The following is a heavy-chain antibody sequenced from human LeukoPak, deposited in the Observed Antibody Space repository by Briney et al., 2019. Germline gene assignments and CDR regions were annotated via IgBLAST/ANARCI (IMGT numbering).Heavy chain of an antibody. V-gene: IGHV4-38-2*01. J-gene: IGHJ1*01. D-gene: IGHD3-22*01. CDR1: TYPISNGYY. Sequence: SETLSLTCSVSTYPISNGYYWGWIRQPPGEGLEWIASIFHSGSTYYNPSLKSRVTISVDTSKNQFSLKLTSVTAADTAIYYCARHKRYYDDSDPRYFDHWGQGTLVTVS. CDR2: IFHSGST. CDR3: ARHKRYYDDSDPRYFDH.